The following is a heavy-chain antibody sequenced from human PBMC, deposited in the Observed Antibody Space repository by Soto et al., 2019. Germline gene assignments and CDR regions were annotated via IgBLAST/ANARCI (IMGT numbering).Heavy chain of an antibody. CDR1: GFSFRDYY. Sequence: QVQLVESGGALVKPGGSLRLSCAASGFSFRDYYMSWIRQAPGKGLEWISNISGSGNTIYYADSVKGRFIISRDNAKNSRFLQMNSLRADDTAVYYCARDRLPMVVVVMGWFDPWGQGTLVTVSS. D-gene: IGHD3-22*01. CDR2: ISGSGNTI. CDR3: ARDRLPMVVVVMGWFDP. J-gene: IGHJ5*02. V-gene: IGHV3-11*01.